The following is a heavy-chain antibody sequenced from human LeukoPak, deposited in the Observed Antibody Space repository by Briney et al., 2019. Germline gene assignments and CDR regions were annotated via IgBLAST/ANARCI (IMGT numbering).Heavy chain of an antibody. V-gene: IGHV4-34*01. J-gene: IGHJ5*02. CDR1: GGSFSGYY. CDR3: ARAKYYSDPRNWFDP. D-gene: IGHD3-22*01. CDR2: INHSGST. Sequence: SETLSLTCAVYGGSFSGYYWSWIRQPPGKGLEWIGEINHSGSTNYNPSLKSRVTISVDTSKNQFSLKLSSVTAADTAVYYCARAKYYSDPRNWFDPWGQRTLVTVSS.